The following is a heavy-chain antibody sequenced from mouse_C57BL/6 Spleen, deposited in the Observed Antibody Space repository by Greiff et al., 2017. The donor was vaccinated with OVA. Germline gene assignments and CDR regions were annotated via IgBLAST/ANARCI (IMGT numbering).Heavy chain of an antibody. CDR2: IYPGSGST. Sequence: VQLQQSGAELVKPGASVKMSCKASGYTFTSYWITWVKQRPGQGLEWIGDIYPGSGSTNYNEKFKSKATLTVDTSSSTAYMQLSSLTSEDSAVYYCGTTVEGYFDVWGTGTTVTVSS. V-gene: IGHV1-55*01. J-gene: IGHJ1*03. D-gene: IGHD1-1*01. CDR3: GTTVEGYFDV. CDR1: GYTFTSYW.